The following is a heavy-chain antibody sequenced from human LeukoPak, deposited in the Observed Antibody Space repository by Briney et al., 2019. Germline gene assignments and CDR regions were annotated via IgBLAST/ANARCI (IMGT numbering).Heavy chain of an antibody. CDR2: IYYSGTT. CDR1: GGSISSSSYY. V-gene: IGHV4-39*01. J-gene: IGHJ6*03. Sequence: SETLSLTXSVSGGSISSSSYYWNWIRQPPGKGLEWVGSIYYSGTTYYNSSLKSRVTISEDTSKNRFSLMSTSVTAADTAVYYCARQVSDYFYYYIDVWGEGTTVIVSS. CDR3: ARQVSDYFYYYIDV.